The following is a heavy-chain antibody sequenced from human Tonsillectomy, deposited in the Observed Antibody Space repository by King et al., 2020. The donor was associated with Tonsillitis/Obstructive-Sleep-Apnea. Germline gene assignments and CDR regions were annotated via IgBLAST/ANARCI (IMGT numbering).Heavy chain of an antibody. Sequence: VQLVESGGGLVQPGGSLRLSCAASGFTFSSYEMNWVRQAPGKGLEWVSYISSSGSTIYYADSVKGRFTISRDNAKNSLYLQMNSLRAEDPAVYYCARRTGYCSSTSCLRRGYFDYWGQGTLVTVSS. CDR2: ISSSGSTI. CDR3: ARRTGYCSSTSCLRRGYFDY. J-gene: IGHJ4*02. V-gene: IGHV3-48*03. CDR1: GFTFSSYE. D-gene: IGHD2-2*01.